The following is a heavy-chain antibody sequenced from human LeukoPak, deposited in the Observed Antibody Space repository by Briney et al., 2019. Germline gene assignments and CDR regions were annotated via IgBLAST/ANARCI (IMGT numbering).Heavy chain of an antibody. CDR3: ARDLYGSGSYSWSDY. Sequence: SETLSLTCTVSGGSISSYFWSWIRQPPGKGLEWIGNIHYSESTNYNPSLKSRVTISEDTSKNQFSLRLSSVTAADTAVYYCARDLYGSGSYSWSDYWGQGTLVTVSS. V-gene: IGHV4-59*01. CDR1: GGSISSYF. J-gene: IGHJ4*02. CDR2: IHYSEST. D-gene: IGHD3-10*01.